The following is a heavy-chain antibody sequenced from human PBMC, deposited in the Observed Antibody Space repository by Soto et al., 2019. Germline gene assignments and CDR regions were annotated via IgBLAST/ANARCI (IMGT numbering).Heavy chain of an antibody. V-gene: IGHV1-18*01. CDR1: GYTFTSYG. CDR3: ARDRRARYYYYGMDV. Sequence: QVQLVQSGAEVKKPGASVKVSCKASGYTFTSYGISWVRQAPGQGLEWMGWISAYNGNTNYAQTLQGRVTMTTDTSPNTAYMELRSLRSDDTAVYYCARDRRARYYYYGMDVWGQGTTVTVSS. J-gene: IGHJ6*02. D-gene: IGHD3-10*01. CDR2: ISAYNGNT.